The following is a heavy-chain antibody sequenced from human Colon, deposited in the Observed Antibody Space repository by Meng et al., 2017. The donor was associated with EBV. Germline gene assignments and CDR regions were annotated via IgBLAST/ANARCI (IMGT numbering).Heavy chain of an antibody. J-gene: IGHJ5*02. CDR2: IYYSGST. CDR3: ARHFINWFDP. Sequence: QVQLQESGPGLVKPPEALSLTGTVSGGSIGSYYWSWIRQPPGKGLEWIGYIYYSGSTNYNPSLKSRVTISVDTSKNQFSLKLSSVTAADTAVYYCARHFINWFDPWGQGTLVTVSS. CDR1: GGSIGSYY. V-gene: IGHV4-59*08.